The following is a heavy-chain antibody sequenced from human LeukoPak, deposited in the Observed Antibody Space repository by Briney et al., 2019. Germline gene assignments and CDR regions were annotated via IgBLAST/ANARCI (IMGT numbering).Heavy chain of an antibody. CDR3: ARDPLKYYFDY. CDR2: IYSGGST. V-gene: IGHV3-53*01. CDR1: GFTVSSNY. Sequence: GGSLRHSCAASGFTVSSNYMSWVRQAPGKGLEWVSVIYSGGSTYYADSVKGRFTISRDNSKNTLYLQMNSLRAEDTAVYYCARDPLKYYFDYWGQGTLVTVSS. J-gene: IGHJ4*02.